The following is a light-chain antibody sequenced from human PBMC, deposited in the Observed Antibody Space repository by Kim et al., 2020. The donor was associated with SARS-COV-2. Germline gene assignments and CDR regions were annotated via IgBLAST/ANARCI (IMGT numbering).Light chain of an antibody. Sequence: GQGFTISCSGSSSNIGSNTVSWYQHLPGTAPKLLIYSNNQRPSGVPDRFSGSKSDTSASLASSGLQSEDETDYYCAAWDDSLDAWVFGGGTQLTVL. CDR2: SNN. V-gene: IGLV1-44*01. CDR1: SSNIGSNT. CDR3: AAWDDSLDAWV. J-gene: IGLJ3*02.